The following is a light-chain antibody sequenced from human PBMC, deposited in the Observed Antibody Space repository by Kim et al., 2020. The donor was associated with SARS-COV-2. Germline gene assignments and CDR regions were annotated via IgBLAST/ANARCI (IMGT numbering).Light chain of an antibody. V-gene: IGKV3-11*01. CDR2: DAS. CDR1: QSVSSC. Sequence: SLSPGERAPLSCWASQSVSSCLAWYQQKPGQAPRLLVYDASNRATGIPARFSGSGSETDFTLTISSLEPEDFAVYYCQQYSNLITFGQGTRLEIK. CDR3: QQYSNLIT. J-gene: IGKJ5*01.